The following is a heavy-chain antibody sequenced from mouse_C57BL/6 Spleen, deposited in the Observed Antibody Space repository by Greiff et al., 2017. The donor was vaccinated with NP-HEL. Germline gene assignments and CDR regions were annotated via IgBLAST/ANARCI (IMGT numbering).Heavy chain of an antibody. CDR2: IDPENGDT. CDR1: GFNIKDDY. Sequence: VQLKESGAELVRPGASVKLSCTASGFNIKDDYMHWVKQRPEQGLEWIGWIDPENGDTEYASKFQGKATITADTSSNTAYLQLSSLTSEDTAVYYCTTLYDYGFDYWGQGTTLTVSS. V-gene: IGHV14-4*01. CDR3: TTLYDYGFDY. D-gene: IGHD2-4*01. J-gene: IGHJ2*01.